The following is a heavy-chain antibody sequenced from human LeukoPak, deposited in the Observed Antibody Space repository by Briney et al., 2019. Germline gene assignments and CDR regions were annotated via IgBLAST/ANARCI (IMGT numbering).Heavy chain of an antibody. Sequence: PSETLSLTCTVSGGSISSYYWSWVRQAPGKGLEWIGHLKSVPDGGTTDYGAPLKGRVLITRDDSKNTLDLQMNGLKIEDTAVYYCVTGGHFFGSWGQGTLVTVSS. CDR2: LKSVPDGGTT. D-gene: IGHD3-3*01. V-gene: IGHV3-15*01. J-gene: IGHJ5*02. CDR3: VTGGHFFGS. CDR1: GGSISSYY.